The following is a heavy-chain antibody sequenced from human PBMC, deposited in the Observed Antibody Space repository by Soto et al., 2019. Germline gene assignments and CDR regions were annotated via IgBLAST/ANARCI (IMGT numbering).Heavy chain of an antibody. J-gene: IGHJ4*02. CDR3: AQMVGSTSWYSDKFDY. CDR1: GFTFSSNA. D-gene: IGHD6-13*01. CDR2: ISATGGTT. V-gene: IGHV3-23*01. Sequence: EVQLLESGGGLVQPGGSLRLSCAASGFTFSSNAMSWVRQAPGKVLEWVSGISATGGTTYYPDSVKGRLTISRDNSKNTLYLQMHSLRAEDTAVYYCAQMVGSTSWYSDKFDYWGQGSLVTVSS.